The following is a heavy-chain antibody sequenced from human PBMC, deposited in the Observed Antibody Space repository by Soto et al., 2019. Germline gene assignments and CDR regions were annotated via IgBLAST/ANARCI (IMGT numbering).Heavy chain of an antibody. CDR3: ATASLGNYY. Sequence: QVQLVESGGGVVQPGRSLRLSCAASGFTFSTYAMHWVRQGPDKGLEWVAVVSYDARLKYYEDSVRGRFTISRDNSKITLYLQMNSLTVEDTAVYYCATASLGNYYWGQGTLVTVSS. CDR2: VSYDARLK. D-gene: IGHD7-27*01. V-gene: IGHV3-30*03. CDR1: GFTFSTYA. J-gene: IGHJ4*02.